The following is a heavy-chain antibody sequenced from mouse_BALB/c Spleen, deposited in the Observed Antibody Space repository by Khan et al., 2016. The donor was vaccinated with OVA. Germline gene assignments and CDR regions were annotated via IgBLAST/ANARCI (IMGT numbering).Heavy chain of an antibody. CDR2: INTYTGEP. J-gene: IGHJ2*01. CDR1: GYTFTNYV. CDR3: ARFHGGY. V-gene: IGHV9-3-1*01. Sequence: QLQLVQSGPELKKPGETVKISCKASGYTFTNYVMNWVKQSPGKGLKWMGWINTYTGEPTYDDDFKGRFAFSLETSASTAFLQINSLKNEDTATYFCARFHGGYWGQGTTLTVSS.